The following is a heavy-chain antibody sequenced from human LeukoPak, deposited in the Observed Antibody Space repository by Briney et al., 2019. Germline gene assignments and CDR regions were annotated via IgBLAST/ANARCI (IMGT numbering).Heavy chain of an antibody. CDR2: MNPNSGNT. Sequence: ASVKVSCKASGYTFTSYDINWVRQATGQGLEWMGWMNPNSGNTGYAQKFQGRVTMTRNTSISTAYMELSSLRSEDTAAYYCARGSCSSTSCYVFSLDFDYWGQGTLVTVSS. V-gene: IGHV1-8*01. CDR1: GYTFTSYD. CDR3: ARGSCSSTSCYVFSLDFDY. J-gene: IGHJ4*02. D-gene: IGHD2-2*01.